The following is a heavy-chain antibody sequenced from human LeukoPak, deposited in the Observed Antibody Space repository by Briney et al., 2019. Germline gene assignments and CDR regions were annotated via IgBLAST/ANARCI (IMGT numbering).Heavy chain of an antibody. D-gene: IGHD3-3*01. CDR1: GYTFTSYD. CDR2: MNPNSGNT. CDR3: ARHMREFWSRRQPGDAFDI. Sequence: ASVKVSCKASGYTFTSYDINWVRQATGQGLEWMGWMNPNSGNTGYAQKFQGRVFMSTDSSSGTAYMDLQSLTSDDTAVYYCARHMREFWSRRQPGDAFDIWGQGTMVTVSS. V-gene: IGHV1-8*01. J-gene: IGHJ3*02.